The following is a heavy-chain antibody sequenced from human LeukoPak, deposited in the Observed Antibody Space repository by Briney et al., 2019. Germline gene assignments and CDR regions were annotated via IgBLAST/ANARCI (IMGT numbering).Heavy chain of an antibody. CDR3: ARHSDSLTGRGSMDV. D-gene: IGHD7-27*01. CDR2: IIPIFGTA. J-gene: IGHJ6*03. V-gene: IGHV1-69*05. Sequence: GSSVKVSCKASGGTFSSYAISWVRQAPGQGLEWMGGIIPIFGTANYAQKFQGRVTITTDESTSTAYMELSSLRSEDTAVYYCARHSDSLTGRGSMDVWGKGTTVTVSS. CDR1: GGTFSSYA.